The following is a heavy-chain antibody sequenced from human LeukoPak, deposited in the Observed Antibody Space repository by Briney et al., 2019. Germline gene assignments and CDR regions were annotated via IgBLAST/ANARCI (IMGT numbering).Heavy chain of an antibody. Sequence: GGSLRLSRAASGFTFSSYSMNWVRQAPGKGLEWVSSISSSSSYIYYADSAKGRFTISRDNAKNSLYLQMNSLRAEDTAVYYCAREPYYYDSSGYYREDYWGQGTLVTVSS. D-gene: IGHD3-22*01. CDR1: GFTFSSYS. J-gene: IGHJ4*02. CDR3: AREPYYYDSSGYYREDY. CDR2: ISSSSSYI. V-gene: IGHV3-21*01.